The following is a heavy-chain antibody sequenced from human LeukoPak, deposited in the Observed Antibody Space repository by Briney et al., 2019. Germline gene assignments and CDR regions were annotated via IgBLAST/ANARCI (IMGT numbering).Heavy chain of an antibody. CDR3: TRESRPFCPFAF. J-gene: IGHJ4*02. CDR1: GGSIDSTNY. V-gene: IGHV4-4*02. CDR2: IAHDGTR. D-gene: IGHD2-2*01. Sequence: GTLSLTCGVSGGSIDSTNYWSWVRQAPGKGLEWIGEIAHDGTRNYNPSLRSRVAMSFDRANNYFSLSLTAVTAADTALYYCTRESRPFCPFAFWGQGVMVTVSS.